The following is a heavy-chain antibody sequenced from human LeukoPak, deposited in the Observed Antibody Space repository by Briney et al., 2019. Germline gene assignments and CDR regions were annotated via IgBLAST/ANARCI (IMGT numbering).Heavy chain of an antibody. V-gene: IGHV4-38-2*01. J-gene: IGHJ4*02. CDR1: GYSISSGYY. CDR2: IYHSGST. Sequence: SETLSLTCAVSGYSISSGYYWGWIRQPPGKGLDWIGSIYHSGSTYYNPSLKSRVTISVDTSKNQFSLKLSSVTAADTAVYYCARRMTILWWPFDYWGQGTLVTVSS. CDR3: ARRMTILWWPFDY. D-gene: IGHD2-21*01.